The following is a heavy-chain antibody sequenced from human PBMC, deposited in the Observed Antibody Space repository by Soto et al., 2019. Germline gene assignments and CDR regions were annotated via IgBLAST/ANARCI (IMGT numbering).Heavy chain of an antibody. Sequence: GESLKISCEGSGYSFTSYWIGWVRQMPGKGLEWMGIIYPGDSDTRYSPSFQGQVTISADKSISTAYPQWSSLKASDTAMYYCARCGATVYTSRPYGMDVWGQGTTVTVSS. V-gene: IGHV5-51*01. D-gene: IGHD4-4*01. CDR1: GYSFTSYW. CDR2: IYPGDSDT. J-gene: IGHJ6*02. CDR3: ARCGATVYTSRPYGMDV.